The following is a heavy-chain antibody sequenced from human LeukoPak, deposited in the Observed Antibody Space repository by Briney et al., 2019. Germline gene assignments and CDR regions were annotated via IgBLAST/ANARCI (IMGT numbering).Heavy chain of an antibody. CDR1: GYTLTELS. CDR2: FDPEDGET. J-gene: IGHJ4*02. CDR3: ATVLGSSGWGFDY. Sequence: ASVKVSCKVSGYTLTELSMHWVRQAPGKGLEWMGGFDPEDGETIYAQKFQGRVTMTEGTSTDTAYMELSSLRSEDTAVYYCATVLGSSGWGFDYWGQGTLDTVSS. V-gene: IGHV1-24*01. D-gene: IGHD6-19*01.